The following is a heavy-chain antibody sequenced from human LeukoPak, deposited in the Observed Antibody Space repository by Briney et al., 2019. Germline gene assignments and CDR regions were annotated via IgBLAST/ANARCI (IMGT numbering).Heavy chain of an antibody. CDR1: GGSISTSSYH. CDR2: IYYSGKT. D-gene: IGHD2-2*01. Sequence: SETLSLTCTVSGGSISTSSYHWGCFRQPPGKALECIGTIYYSGKTYYNPSLNSRVTISIHTSKNEFSLKLSSVTAADRAVYYCARSGPPAGRPDAFDIWGQGTMATVSS. V-gene: IGHV4-39*07. J-gene: IGHJ3*02. CDR3: ARSGPPAGRPDAFDI.